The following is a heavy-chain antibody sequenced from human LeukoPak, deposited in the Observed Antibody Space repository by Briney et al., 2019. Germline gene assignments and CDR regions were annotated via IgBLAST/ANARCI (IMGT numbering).Heavy chain of an antibody. Sequence: PGGSLRLSCAASGFTLSSYWMSWVRLAPGRGLEWVANVKQDGSEKYYVDSVKGQFTISRDNAKNSLFLQMNSLRAEDTAVYYCARALDTSSSRYQPFEYWGQGTLVTVSS. CDR1: GFTLSSYW. D-gene: IGHD2-2*01. CDR2: VKQDGSEK. CDR3: ARALDTSSSRYQPFEY. V-gene: IGHV3-7*01. J-gene: IGHJ4*02.